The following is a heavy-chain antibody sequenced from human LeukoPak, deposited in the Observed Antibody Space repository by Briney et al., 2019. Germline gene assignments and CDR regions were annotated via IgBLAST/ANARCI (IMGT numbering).Heavy chain of an antibody. D-gene: IGHD3-22*01. J-gene: IGHJ5*02. CDR1: GYTFTGYY. CDR2: INPNSDGT. V-gene: IGHV1-2*02. CDR3: ARDSSGFIVENWFDP. Sequence: ASVKVSCKASGYTFTGYYMHWVRQAPGQGLEWMGWINPNSDGTNYAQKFQGRVTMTRDTSISTAYMELSRLRSDDTAVYYCARDSSGFIVENWFDPWGQGTLVTVSS.